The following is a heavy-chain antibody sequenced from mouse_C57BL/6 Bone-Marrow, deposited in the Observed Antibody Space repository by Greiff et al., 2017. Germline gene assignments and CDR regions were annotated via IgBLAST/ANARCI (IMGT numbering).Heavy chain of an antibody. CDR1: GYTFTSYG. CDR3: ARGNYYAMDY. CDR2: IYPRSGNT. V-gene: IGHV1-81*01. Sequence: QVQLQQSGAELARPGASVKLSCKASGYTFTSYGISWVKQRTGQGLEWIGEIYPRSGNTYYNEKFKGKATLTADKSSSTAYMELRSPTSEDSAVYFCARGNYYAMDYWGQGTSATVSS. D-gene: IGHD2-1*01. J-gene: IGHJ4*01.